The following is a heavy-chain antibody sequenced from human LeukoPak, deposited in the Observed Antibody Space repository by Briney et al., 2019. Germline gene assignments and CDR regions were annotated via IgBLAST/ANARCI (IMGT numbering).Heavy chain of an antibody. CDR3: ARDGEYYFDY. CDR1: GFIFSSYS. Sequence: GGSLRLSCVASGFIFSSYSMNWVRQAPGKGLEWVSYISSSSSTIYYADSVKGRFTMSRDNAKNSLFLQMNSLRAEDTAIYYCARDGEYYFDYWGQGTLVTVSS. CDR2: ISSSSSTI. D-gene: IGHD3-10*01. J-gene: IGHJ4*02. V-gene: IGHV3-48*01.